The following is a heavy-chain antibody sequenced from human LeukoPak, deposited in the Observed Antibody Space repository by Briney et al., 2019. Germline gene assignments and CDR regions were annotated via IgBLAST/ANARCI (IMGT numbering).Heavy chain of an antibody. CDR3: AKEKGPYCSSTSCYGMDYYFDC. J-gene: IGHJ4*02. CDR1: GFTFSSYG. V-gene: IGHV3-33*06. Sequence: GGSLRLSCAASGFTFSSYGMHWVRQAPGKGLEWVAVIWYDGSNKYYADSVKGRFTISRDNSKNTLYLQMNSLRAEDTAVYYCAKEKGPYCSSTSCYGMDYYFDCWGQGTLVTVSS. CDR2: IWYDGSNK. D-gene: IGHD2-2*01.